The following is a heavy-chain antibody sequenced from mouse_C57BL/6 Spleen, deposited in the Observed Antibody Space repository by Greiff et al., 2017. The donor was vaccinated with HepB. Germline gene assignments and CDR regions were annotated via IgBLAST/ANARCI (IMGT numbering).Heavy chain of an antibody. CDR3: ASGGGSSYYYAMDY. Sequence: QVHVKQSGPELVKPGASVKISCKASGYTFTDYYINWVKQRPGQGLEWIGWIFPGSGSTYYNEKFKGKATLTVDKSSSTAYMLLSSLTSEDSAVYFCASGGGSSYYYAMDYWGQGTSVTVSS. J-gene: IGHJ4*01. V-gene: IGHV1-75*01. D-gene: IGHD1-1*01. CDR2: IFPGSGST. CDR1: GYTFTDYY.